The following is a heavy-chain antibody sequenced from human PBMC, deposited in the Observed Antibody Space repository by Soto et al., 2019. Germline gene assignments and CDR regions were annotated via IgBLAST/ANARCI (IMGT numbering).Heavy chain of an antibody. J-gene: IGHJ6*02. V-gene: IGHV1-18*01. Sequence: QAQLVQSGGEVKKPGASVKVSCKASGYTFITYGISWVRQAPGQGLERMGWISSYNDNTNYAQMLQGRVTLTTDTSTSTGYMELRILRSDDTAVYSCARDGFYAGLGRYSYGYSPPLYYGMDVCGQGTTVTVSS. CDR2: ISSYNDNT. CDR1: GYTFITYG. CDR3: ARDGFYAGLGRYSYGYSPPLYYGMDV. D-gene: IGHD5-18*01.